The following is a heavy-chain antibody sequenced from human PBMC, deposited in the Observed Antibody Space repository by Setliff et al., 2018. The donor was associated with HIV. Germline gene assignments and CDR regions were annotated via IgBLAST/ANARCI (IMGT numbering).Heavy chain of an antibody. CDR3: VRDDYGYNGKGFDY. J-gene: IGHJ4*02. D-gene: IGHD4-17*01. V-gene: IGHV4-34*01. CDR1: GGPFSGFY. Sequence: PSETLSLTCAVYGGPFSGFYYSWIRQAPGKGLEWIGEINPSGSTNYNPSLKSRVTISVDTSKYQVSLNLNSVTAADTAMYYCVRDDYGYNGKGFDYWGPGTLVTVSS. CDR2: INPSGST.